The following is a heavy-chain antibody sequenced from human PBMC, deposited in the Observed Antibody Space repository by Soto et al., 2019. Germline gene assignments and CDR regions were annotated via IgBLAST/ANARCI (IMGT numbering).Heavy chain of an antibody. J-gene: IGHJ3*02. CDR1: GFTFSSYA. CDR2: ISGSGGST. V-gene: IGHV3-23*01. Sequence: PWGSLRLSCAASGFTFSSYAMSWVRQAPGKGLEWVSAISGSGGSTYYADSVKGRFTISRDNSKNTLYLQMNSLRAEDTAVYYCAKAYCGGDCYPLDAFDIWGQGTMVTVSS. D-gene: IGHD2-21*02. CDR3: AKAYCGGDCYPLDAFDI.